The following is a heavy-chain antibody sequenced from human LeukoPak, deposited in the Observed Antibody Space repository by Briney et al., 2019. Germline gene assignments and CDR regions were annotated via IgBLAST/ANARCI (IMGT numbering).Heavy chain of an antibody. J-gene: IGHJ4*02. CDR3: ASFTVTTSGVNY. CDR2: IYPNSGGT. D-gene: IGHD4-11*01. Sequence: ASVKVSCKASGYTFTGYYMHWVRQAPGQGLEWMGWIYPNSGGTNYAQKFQGRVTMTRDTSISTAYMELSRLRSDDTAVYYCASFTVTTSGVNYWGQGTLVTVSS. V-gene: IGHV1-2*02. CDR1: GYTFTGYY.